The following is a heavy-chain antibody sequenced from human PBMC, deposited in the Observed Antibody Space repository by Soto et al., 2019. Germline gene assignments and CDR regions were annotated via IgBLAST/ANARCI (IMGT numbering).Heavy chain of an antibody. V-gene: IGHV1-69*06. Sequence: GASVKVSCKASGGTFSSYAISWVRQAPGQGLEWMGGIIPIFGTANYAQKFQGRVTITADKSTSTAYMELSSLRSEDTAVYYCARRDIVVVVAATPVGGAFDIWGQGTMVTVSS. CDR3: ARRDIVVVVAATPVGGAFDI. CDR1: GGTFSSYA. J-gene: IGHJ3*02. D-gene: IGHD2-15*01. CDR2: IIPIFGTA.